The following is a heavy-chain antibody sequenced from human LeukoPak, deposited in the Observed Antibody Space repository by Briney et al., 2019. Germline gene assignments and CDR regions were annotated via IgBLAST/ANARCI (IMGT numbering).Heavy chain of an antibody. CDR3: ARGRLGRGWFDP. V-gene: IGHV1-8*03. CDR1: GYTFTSYD. CDR2: MNPNSGNT. Sequence: GASVKVSCKASGYTFTSYDINWVRQATGQGLEWMGWMNPNSGNTGYAQKFQGRVTITRNTSISTAYMEPSSLRSEDTAVYYCARGRLGRGWFDPWGQGTLVTVSS. D-gene: IGHD6-25*01. J-gene: IGHJ5*02.